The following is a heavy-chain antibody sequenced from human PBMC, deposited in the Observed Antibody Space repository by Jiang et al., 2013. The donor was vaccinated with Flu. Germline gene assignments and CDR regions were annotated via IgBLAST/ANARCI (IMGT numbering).Heavy chain of an antibody. D-gene: IGHD2-21*02. CDR3: AREGLCGGDCPLFDY. J-gene: IGHJ4*02. V-gene: IGHV3-7*01. CDR1: GFTFSSYW. Sequence: VQLLESGGGLVQPGGSLRLSCAASGFTFSSYWMSWVRQAPGKGLEWVANIKQDGSEKYYVDSVKGRFTISRDNAKNSLYLQMNSLRAEDTAVYYCAREGLCGGDCPLFDYWGQGTLVTVSS. CDR2: IKQDGSEK.